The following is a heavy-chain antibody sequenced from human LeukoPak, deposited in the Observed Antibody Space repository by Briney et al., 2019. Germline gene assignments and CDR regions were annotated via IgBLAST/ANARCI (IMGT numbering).Heavy chain of an antibody. CDR3: ARGQVPAARGHNWFDP. J-gene: IGHJ5*02. CDR1: GYSFSDYY. D-gene: IGHD2-2*01. CDR2: INHRAST. Sequence: SETLSLTCAVYGYSFSDYYWNWIRQPPGKGLEWVGVINHRASTNYNPSLQRRVTISVDTSKNQFSLRLSSVTAADTAVYFCARGQVPAARGHNWFDPWGLGTLVTVSS. V-gene: IGHV4-34*01.